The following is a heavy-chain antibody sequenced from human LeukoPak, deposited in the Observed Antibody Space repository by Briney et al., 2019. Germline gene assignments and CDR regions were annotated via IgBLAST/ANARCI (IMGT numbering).Heavy chain of an antibody. D-gene: IGHD4-17*01. CDR3: AKHALSPYGDYEWYFDY. CDR2: ISGSGGST. CDR1: GFTFSSYA. V-gene: IGHV3-23*01. Sequence: PGGSLRLSCAASGFTFSSYAMSWVRQAPGKGLEWVSAISGSGGSTYYADSVKGRFTISRDNSKNTLYLQMNSLRAEDTAVYYCAKHALSPYGDYEWYFDYWGQGTLVTVSS. J-gene: IGHJ4*02.